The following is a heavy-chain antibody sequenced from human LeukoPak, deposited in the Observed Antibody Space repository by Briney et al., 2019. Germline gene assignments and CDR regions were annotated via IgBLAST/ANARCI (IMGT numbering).Heavy chain of an antibody. CDR3: ARRGYDSSGYYYAY. CDR1: GGSISSYY. CDR2: IYYSGST. J-gene: IGHJ4*02. V-gene: IGHV4-59*08. Sequence: SETLSLTCTVSGGSISSYYWSWIRQPPGKGLEWIGYIYYSGSTNYNPTLKSRVTISVGTSKNQFSLKLSSVTAADTAVYYCARRGYDSSGYYYAYWGQGTLVTVSS. D-gene: IGHD3-22*01.